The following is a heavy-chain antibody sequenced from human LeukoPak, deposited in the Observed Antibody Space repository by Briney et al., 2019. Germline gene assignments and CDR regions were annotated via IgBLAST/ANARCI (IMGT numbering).Heavy chain of an antibody. CDR1: GFTFSTYW. Sequence: GGSLRLSCAASGFTFSTYWMTWVRQAPGKGLEWVANIKEDGSREYYVDSVKGRFTISRDNAKNSLYLQMDSLTAEDTAVYYCARGGYGGDYYYYYMDVWGKGTTVTVSS. J-gene: IGHJ6*03. D-gene: IGHD5-18*01. CDR2: IKEDGSRE. CDR3: ARGGYGGDYYYYYMDV. V-gene: IGHV3-7*04.